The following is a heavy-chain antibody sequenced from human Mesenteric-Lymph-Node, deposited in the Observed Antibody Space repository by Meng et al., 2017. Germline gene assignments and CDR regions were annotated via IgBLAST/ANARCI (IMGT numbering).Heavy chain of an antibody. CDR2: IYHSGST. J-gene: IGHJ4*02. CDR3: ARNVPGTSAYYD. D-gene: IGHD3-22*01. Sequence: QLKRQESVLGLVTPSQTLSFSCTVAGGSICSSNYYWDWLRQPPGNGLEWIGAIYHSGSTSYNPSLQSRVTMFVDTSKNQFSLNLNSVTAVDTAVYYCARNVPGTSAYYDWGQGTLVTVSS. V-gene: IGHV4-39*07. CDR1: GGSICSSNYY.